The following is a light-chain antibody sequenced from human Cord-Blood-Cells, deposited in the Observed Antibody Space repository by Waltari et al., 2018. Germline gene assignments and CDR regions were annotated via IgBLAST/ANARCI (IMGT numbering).Light chain of an antibody. CDR3: GTWDSSLISGV. V-gene: IGLV1-51*01. CDR1: SSNIGNNY. J-gene: IGLJ3*02. CDR2: DNN. Sequence: QSVLTQPPSVSAAPGQKVTISCYGSSSNIGNNYVSWDQQLPGTAPKLLIYDNNERPSGIPDRFSGSKSGTSATLVSTGLPTGDEADYYCGTWDSSLISGVFGGGTKLTVL.